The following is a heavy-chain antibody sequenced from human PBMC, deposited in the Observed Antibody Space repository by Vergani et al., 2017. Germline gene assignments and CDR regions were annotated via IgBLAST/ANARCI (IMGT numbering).Heavy chain of an antibody. CDR2: IYYSGST. CDR3: ASQDYGDYYGMDV. V-gene: IGHV4-59*01. CDR1: GGSISSYY. D-gene: IGHD4-17*01. Sequence: QVQLQESGPGLVKPSETLSLTCTVSGGSISSYYWSWIRQPPGKGLEWIGYIYYSGSTNYNPSLKSRVTISVDTSKNQFSLKLSSVTAADTAVYYCASQDYGDYYGMDVWGQGTTVTVSS. J-gene: IGHJ6*02.